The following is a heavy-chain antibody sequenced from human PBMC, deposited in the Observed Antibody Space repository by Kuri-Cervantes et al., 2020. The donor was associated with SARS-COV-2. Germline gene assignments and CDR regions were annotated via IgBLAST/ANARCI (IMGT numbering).Heavy chain of an antibody. J-gene: IGHJ6*02. Sequence: GESLKISCAASGFTFSAYWMHWVRHAPGKGLVWVSHIDGDGTSIGYADSVKGRFTISRDNAKGTLYLQVNSLRAEDTAMYYCARGHGMDVWGQGTTVTVSS. CDR3: ARGHGMDV. CDR2: IDGDGTSI. V-gene: IGHV3-74*01. CDR1: GFTFSAYW.